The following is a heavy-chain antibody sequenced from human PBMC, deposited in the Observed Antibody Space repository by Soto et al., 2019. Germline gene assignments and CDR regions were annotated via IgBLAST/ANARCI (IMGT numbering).Heavy chain of an antibody. CDR3: AKDNYYDSSGPSDY. CDR2: ISYDGSNK. Sequence: PGGSLRLSCAASGFTFISYGMHWVRQAPGKGLEWVAVISYDGSNKYYADSVKGRFTISRDNSKNTLYLQMNSLRAEDTAVYYCAKDNYYDSSGPSDYWGQGTLVTVSS. J-gene: IGHJ4*02. CDR1: GFTFISYG. D-gene: IGHD3-22*01. V-gene: IGHV3-30*18.